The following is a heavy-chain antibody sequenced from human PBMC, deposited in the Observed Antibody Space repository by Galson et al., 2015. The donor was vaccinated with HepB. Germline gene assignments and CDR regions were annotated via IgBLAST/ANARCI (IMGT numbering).Heavy chain of an antibody. Sequence: TLSLTCTVSGDSITSGGYFWSWIRQHPGKGLEWIASISFDGGTYYNPSLKSRVTMSLDTPKNQFSLQLTSVTAAGTAVDYCAGGGRAVSNRNWFDPWGQGTLVTVSS. CDR1: GDSITSGGYF. J-gene: IGHJ5*02. CDR3: AGGGRAVSNRNWFDP. D-gene: IGHD3-16*01. CDR2: ISFDGGT. V-gene: IGHV4-31*03.